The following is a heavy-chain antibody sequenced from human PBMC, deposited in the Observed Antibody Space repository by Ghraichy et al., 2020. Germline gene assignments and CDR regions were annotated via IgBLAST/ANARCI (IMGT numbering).Heavy chain of an antibody. CDR1: GGSISSYY. V-gene: IGHV4-59*01. D-gene: IGHD3-10*01. Sequence: SETLSLTCTVSGGSISSYYWTWIRQPPGKGLEWIGYIYYSGSTNYNPSLKSRVTISVDTSKNQFSLKLSSVTAADTAVYYCARERYYGSGSYVYYYGMDVWCQGTTVTVSS. CDR3: ARERYYGSGSYVYYYGMDV. J-gene: IGHJ6*02. CDR2: IYYSGST.